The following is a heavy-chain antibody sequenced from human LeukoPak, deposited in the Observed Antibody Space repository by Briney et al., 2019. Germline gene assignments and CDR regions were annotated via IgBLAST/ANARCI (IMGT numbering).Heavy chain of an antibody. CDR1: GFTFSSYW. Sequence: GGSLRLSCAASGFTFSSYWMSWVRQDPGEGLEWVANIKQDGSEKYYVDSLKGRFTISRDNAKNSLYLQMNSLRAEDTAVYYSARGVWVYDISAPPDYWGQGTLVTVSS. CDR3: ARGVWVYDISAPPDY. J-gene: IGHJ4*02. D-gene: IGHD3-9*01. V-gene: IGHV3-7*03. CDR2: IKQDGSEK.